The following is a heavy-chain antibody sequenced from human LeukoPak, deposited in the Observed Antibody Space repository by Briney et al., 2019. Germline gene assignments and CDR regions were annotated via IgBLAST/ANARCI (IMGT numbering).Heavy chain of an antibody. D-gene: IGHD2-15*01. CDR1: GYTFTSYA. J-gene: IGHJ1*01. CDR3: AREVRCSGGSCYLSEYFQH. CDR2: IIPMFGTA. V-gene: IGHV1-69*05. Sequence: SVKVSCKASGYTFTSYAISWVRQAPRQGLEWMGGIIPMFGTANYAQKFQGRVTITTDESTSTAYMELSSLRSEDTAVYYCAREVRCSGGSCYLSEYFQHWGQGTLVTVSS.